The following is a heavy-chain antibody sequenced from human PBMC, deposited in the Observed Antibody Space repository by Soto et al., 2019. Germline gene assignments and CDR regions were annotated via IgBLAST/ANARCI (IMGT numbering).Heavy chain of an antibody. J-gene: IGHJ5*02. Sequence: GASVKVSCKASGYTFTDYYINWVRQATGQGLEWMGWMNPNSGNTGYAQKFQGRVTMTRNTSISTAYMELSSLRSEDTAVYYCARVMKGAAAGPSWFDPWGQGTLVTVSS. D-gene: IGHD6-13*01. CDR3: ARVMKGAAAGPSWFDP. V-gene: IGHV1-8*02. CDR2: MNPNSGNT. CDR1: GYTFTDYY.